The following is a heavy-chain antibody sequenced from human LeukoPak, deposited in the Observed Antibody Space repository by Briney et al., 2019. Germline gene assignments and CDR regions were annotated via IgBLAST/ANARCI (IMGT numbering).Heavy chain of an antibody. Sequence: ASVKVSCKASGYTFSNYGISWVRQAPGQGLEWMGSISVYNGKKNYAEKFAGRLTMTTDTSTSTAYMELRGLKSDDTAVYYCARDVDYGDFKLWFDPWGQGTLVTVSS. J-gene: IGHJ5*02. D-gene: IGHD4-17*01. CDR2: ISVYNGKK. CDR1: GYTFSNYG. CDR3: ARDVDYGDFKLWFDP. V-gene: IGHV1-18*01.